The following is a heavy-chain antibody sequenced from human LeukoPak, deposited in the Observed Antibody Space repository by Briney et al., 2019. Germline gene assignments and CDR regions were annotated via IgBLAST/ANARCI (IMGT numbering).Heavy chain of an antibody. CDR1: GGSISSYY. CDR3: ARVSKAVAGLFDY. V-gene: IGHV4-59*01. Sequence: SETLSLTCTVSGGSISSYYWSWIRQVPGKGLEWIGHIYDSGNTNYNPSLKSRVTILADTSKSQFSLKLNSVTAADTAVYYCARVSKAVAGLFDYWGQGTLVTVSS. CDR2: IYDSGNT. J-gene: IGHJ4*02. D-gene: IGHD6-19*01.